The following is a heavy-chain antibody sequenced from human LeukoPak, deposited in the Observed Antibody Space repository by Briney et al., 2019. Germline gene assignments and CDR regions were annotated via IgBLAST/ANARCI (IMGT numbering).Heavy chain of an antibody. CDR2: IIPIFGTA. Sequence: SVKVSCKASGGTFSSYAISWVRQAPGQGLEWMGGIIPIFGTANYAQKFQGRVTITADESTSTAYMELSSLRSEDTAVYYCASPYCSSTSCYYYFDYWGQGTLVTVSS. CDR3: ASPYCSSTSCYYYFDY. J-gene: IGHJ4*02. CDR1: GGTFSSYA. V-gene: IGHV1-69*01. D-gene: IGHD2-2*01.